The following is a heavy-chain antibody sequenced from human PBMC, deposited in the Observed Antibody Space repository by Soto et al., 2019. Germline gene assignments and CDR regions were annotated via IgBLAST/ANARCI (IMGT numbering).Heavy chain of an antibody. V-gene: IGHV1-18*01. CDR2: ISAYNGNT. CDR1: GYTFTSYG. CDR3: AREGDYDFWRGYIYGMDV. D-gene: IGHD3-3*01. J-gene: IGHJ6*02. Sequence: QVQLVQSGAEVKKPGASVKVSCKASGYTFTSYGISWVRQAPGQGLEWMGWISAYNGNTNYAQKLQGRVTMTTDTSTSTDYRELRGLRSDDTAVYYCAREGDYDFWRGYIYGMDVWGQGTTVTVSS.